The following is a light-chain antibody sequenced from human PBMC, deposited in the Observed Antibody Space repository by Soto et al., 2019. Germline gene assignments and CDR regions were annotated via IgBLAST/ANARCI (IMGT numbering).Light chain of an antibody. Sequence: DIQMTQSPSTLSASVGDRVTITCRASQSISTWLAWYQQKPGKAPKLLIYKASSLQSGVPSRFSGSGSGTEFTLTISSLQPDDFATYYCQQYNSYLTCTFGQGTKVEIK. CDR3: QQYNSYLTCT. CDR2: KAS. V-gene: IGKV1-5*03. CDR1: QSISTW. J-gene: IGKJ1*01.